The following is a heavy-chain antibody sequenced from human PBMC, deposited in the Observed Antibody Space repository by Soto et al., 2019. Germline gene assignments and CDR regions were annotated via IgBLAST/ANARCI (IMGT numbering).Heavy chain of an antibody. V-gene: IGHV1-46*03. CDR2: IKPSGGST. Sequence: QVQLVQSAAEVKKPGASVKVSCKASGYTFTSYYMPWVRQAPGQGLEWMGIIKPSGGSTSYAQKFQGRVTVARDTSTSTVYMELSSLRSDDTAVYYCARVPYGVLYYFDYWGQGTLDTVSS. CDR1: GYTFTSYY. D-gene: IGHD2-8*01. J-gene: IGHJ4*02. CDR3: ARVPYGVLYYFDY.